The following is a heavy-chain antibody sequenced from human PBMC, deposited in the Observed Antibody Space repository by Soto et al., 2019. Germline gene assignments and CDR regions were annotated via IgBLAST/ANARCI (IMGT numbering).Heavy chain of an antibody. CDR3: ATVGRNVGGGAV. CDR2: TIPIFATA. Sequence: QVQLVQSGAEVKKPGSSVKVSCKASGGTFDNYPINWVRQAPGQGLEWMGGTIPIFATANYAQKFQGRVTIIADKSTSTAYMELRSLRSEDTAVYYCATVGRNVGGGAVWGQGTTVTVSS. J-gene: IGHJ6*02. V-gene: IGHV1-69*06. D-gene: IGHD1-26*01. CDR1: GGTFDNYP.